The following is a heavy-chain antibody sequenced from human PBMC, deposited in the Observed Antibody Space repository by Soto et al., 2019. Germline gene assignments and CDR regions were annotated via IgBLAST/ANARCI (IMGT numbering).Heavy chain of an antibody. CDR1: GGSSSGSY. CDR3: ASVTRYSSGWYGWGRSLHYVMDV. J-gene: IGHJ6*02. V-gene: IGHV4-59*01. D-gene: IGHD6-19*01. CDR2: VYYTGST. Sequence: PSKNLALTCSVSGGSSSGSYWSWIRQSPGKGLEWLGYVYYTGSTNCSPSLRSRVSISVDTSKNEFSLRLSSVTAADTAVYYCASVTRYSSGWYGWGRSLHYVMDVWGQGTTVTVS.